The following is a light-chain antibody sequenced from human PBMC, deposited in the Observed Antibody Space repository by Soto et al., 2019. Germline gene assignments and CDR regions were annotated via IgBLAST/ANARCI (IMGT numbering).Light chain of an antibody. CDR2: GAS. CDR3: QHYVERSPIT. Sequence: DIVMTQSPATLSVSPGERATLSCRASQSVSSRLAWYQQKPGQAPRLLISGASSRATGIPDRFSGSGSGTDFTLTISRLEPEDFALYYCQHYVERSPITFGQGTRLEIK. CDR1: QSVSSR. V-gene: IGKV3-20*01. J-gene: IGKJ5*01.